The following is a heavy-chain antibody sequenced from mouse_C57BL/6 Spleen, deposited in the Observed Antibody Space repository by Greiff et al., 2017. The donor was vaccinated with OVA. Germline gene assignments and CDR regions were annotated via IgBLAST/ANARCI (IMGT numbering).Heavy chain of an antibody. J-gene: IGHJ3*01. CDR3: EREGAGTFAY. CDR1: GYTFTSYW. CDR2: IYPGSGST. D-gene: IGHD4-1*01. V-gene: IGHV1-55*01. Sequence: QVQLQQPGAELVKPGASVQLSCKASGYTFTSYWIPWVKQRPGQGLEWIGDIYPGSGSTNYNEKFKSKATLTVDTSSSTAYMQLSSLTAEDSAVYYCEREGAGTFAYWGQGTLVTVSA.